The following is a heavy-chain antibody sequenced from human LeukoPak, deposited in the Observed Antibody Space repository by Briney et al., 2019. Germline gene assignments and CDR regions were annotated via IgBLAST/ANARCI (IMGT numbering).Heavy chain of an antibody. CDR1: GFIFSSYG. V-gene: IGHV3-33*01. D-gene: IGHD3-10*01. Sequence: GGSLRLSCAPSGFIFSSYGMHWVRQAPGKGLEWVAVIWYNGSKKYYADSVKGRFTISRDNSKNTLYLQMNSLRAEDTAVYYCARDQFRFDNWGQGTLVTVSS. CDR3: ARDQFRFDN. CDR2: IWYNGSKK. J-gene: IGHJ4*02.